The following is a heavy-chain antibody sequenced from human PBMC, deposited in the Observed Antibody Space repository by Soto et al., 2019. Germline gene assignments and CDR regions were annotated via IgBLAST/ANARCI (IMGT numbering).Heavy chain of an antibody. CDR1: GYIFTAYS. Sequence: QVQLVHSGTEVKKPGASVKVSCKASGYIFTAYSMHWVRQAPGQGLEWVGWVNPISGDTIYAQKFQGRVTLTTDTSINTAYMELNGLKSDDTATYYCAREASAVVSLDYWGQGTLVVVSS. J-gene: IGHJ4*01. CDR2: VNPISGDT. V-gene: IGHV1-2*02. CDR3: AREASAVVSLDY. D-gene: IGHD6-19*01.